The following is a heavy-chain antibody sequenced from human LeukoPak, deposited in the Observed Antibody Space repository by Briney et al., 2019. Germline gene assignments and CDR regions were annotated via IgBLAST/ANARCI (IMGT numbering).Heavy chain of an antibody. CDR2: IYYSGST. J-gene: IGHJ6*04. CDR1: GGSISSYY. Sequence: SETLSLTCTVSGGSISSYYWSWLRQPPGKGLEWFGYIYYSGSTNYNPSLKSRVTISVDTSKNQFCLKLSSVTAADTAVYYCARDRRGSGSYYDYYYYGMDVWGKGTTVTVSS. V-gene: IGHV4-59*01. D-gene: IGHD3-10*01. CDR3: ARDRRGSGSYYDYYYYGMDV.